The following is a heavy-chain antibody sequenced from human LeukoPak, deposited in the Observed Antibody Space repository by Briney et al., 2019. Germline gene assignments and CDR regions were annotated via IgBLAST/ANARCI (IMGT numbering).Heavy chain of an antibody. D-gene: IGHD3-10*01. CDR1: GFTFSSYA. Sequence: GSLRLSCAASGFTFSSYAMSWVRQAPGQGLEWVSAISGSGGSTYYADTVKGRFTISRDNSKNTLYLQMNSLRAEDTAVYYCAKDPAVRGVTKNWFDPWGQGTLVTVSS. CDR2: ISGSGGST. J-gene: IGHJ5*02. CDR3: AKDPAVRGVTKNWFDP. V-gene: IGHV3-23*01.